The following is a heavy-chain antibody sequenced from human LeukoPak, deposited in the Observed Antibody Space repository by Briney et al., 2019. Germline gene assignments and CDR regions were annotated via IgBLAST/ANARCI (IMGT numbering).Heavy chain of an antibody. D-gene: IGHD6-13*01. Sequence: GGSLRLSCAASGSTFSSYTMSWVRQAPGKGLEWISLITWDGGTTYYADSVRGRFTISRDNSKNSLFLRMDSLRPEDTALYYCARDRTAEAGNDYYMGVWGNGTTVIVSS. CDR1: GSTFSSYT. CDR2: ITWDGGTT. CDR3: ARDRTAEAGNDYYMGV. J-gene: IGHJ6*03. V-gene: IGHV3-43*01.